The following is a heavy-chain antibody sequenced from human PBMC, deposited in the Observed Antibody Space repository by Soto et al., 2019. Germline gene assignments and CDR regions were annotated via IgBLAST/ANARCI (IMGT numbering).Heavy chain of an antibody. J-gene: IGHJ4*02. CDR3: ATRARLDN. D-gene: IGHD6-6*01. CDR1: GHTLTNFD. V-gene: IGHV1-8*01. Sequence: QVQLVQSGAEVKKPGASVEVSCKASGHTLTNFDINWVRQATGQGLEWMGWMNPNSGNTGYAQKFQGRVTMTRNTSINTAYMELSSLRSEDTAVYYCATRARLDNWGQGTLVTVSS. CDR2: MNPNSGNT.